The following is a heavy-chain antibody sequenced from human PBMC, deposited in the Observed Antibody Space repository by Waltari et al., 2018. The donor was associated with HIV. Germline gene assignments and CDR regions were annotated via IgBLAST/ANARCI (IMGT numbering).Heavy chain of an antibody. Sequence: QVYLQETGQGLVKPSGTLSFTCVVSGASITSNNWWSWVRQPPRKGLEWIGEIYHSVTTSYSPSLKNRVTISLDKSKNHFSLRLTSATAAYTAVYYCARVDENNSGRMDYWGQGNLVTVSS. CDR2: IYHSVTT. D-gene: IGHD6-25*01. J-gene: IGHJ4*02. CDR3: ARVDENNSGRMDY. CDR1: GASITSNNW. V-gene: IGHV4-4*02.